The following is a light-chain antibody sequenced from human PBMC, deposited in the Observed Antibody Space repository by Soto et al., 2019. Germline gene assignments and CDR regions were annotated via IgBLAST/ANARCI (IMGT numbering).Light chain of an antibody. Sequence: DIQMSQSPSTLSASVGDRVTITCRASRSLTRWLAWYQQKPGRAPKLLIYETSILQSGVPSRLSGGGSGRDFTLTISGVQPDVIATYYCQQCSTLWTFGQGTRVEVK. CDR3: QQCSTLWT. V-gene: IGKV1-5*03. CDR2: ETS. J-gene: IGKJ1*01. CDR1: RSLTRW.